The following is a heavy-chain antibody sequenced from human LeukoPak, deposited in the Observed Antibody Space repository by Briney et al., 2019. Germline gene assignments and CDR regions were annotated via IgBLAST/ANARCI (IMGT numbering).Heavy chain of an antibody. V-gene: IGHV4-59*08. J-gene: IGHJ5*02. CDR2: IYHSGST. Sequence: SETLSLTCTVSGGSISSYYWSWIRQPPEKGLEWIGFIYHSGSTNYNPSLKSRVTISVDTSKIQFSLKLNSVTAADTAIYYCARLKTPRSWFDPWGQGTLVIVSS. D-gene: IGHD2-15*01. CDR3: ARLKTPRSWFDP. CDR1: GGSISSYY.